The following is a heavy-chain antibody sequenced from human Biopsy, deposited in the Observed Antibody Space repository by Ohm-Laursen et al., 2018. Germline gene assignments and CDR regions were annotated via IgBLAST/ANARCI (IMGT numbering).Heavy chain of an antibody. V-gene: IGHV3-11*01. CDR3: ARDTRWSPYHMDV. Sequence: SLRLSCAASGFPFSDYYMRWIRQAPGKGLEWVSYISSGGTTIYYADSVKGRFTISRDNAKNSLYRQMNSLRADDTAVYYCARDTRWSPYHMDVWGQGTTVTVSS. D-gene: IGHD4-23*01. CDR2: ISSGGTTI. J-gene: IGHJ6*02. CDR1: GFPFSDYY.